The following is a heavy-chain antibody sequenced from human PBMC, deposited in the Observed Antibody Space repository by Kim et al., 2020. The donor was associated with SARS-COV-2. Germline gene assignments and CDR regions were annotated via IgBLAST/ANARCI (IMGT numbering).Heavy chain of an antibody. Sequence: YQEAVKGQFTISRDNAKNTLYLQMNSLRAEDTAVYYCARAYSSGWAYFDYWGQGTLVTVSS. J-gene: IGHJ4*02. CDR3: ARAYSSGWAYFDY. V-gene: IGHV3-21*01. D-gene: IGHD6-19*01.